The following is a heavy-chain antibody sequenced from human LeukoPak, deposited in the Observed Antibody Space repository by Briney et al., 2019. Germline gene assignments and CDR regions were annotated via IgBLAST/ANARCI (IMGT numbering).Heavy chain of an antibody. D-gene: IGHD3-10*01. J-gene: IGHJ4*02. CDR3: ARGARDGALDY. CDR1: GYSFTTHG. V-gene: IGHV7-4-1*02. CDR2: IDTYTGIP. Sequence: GASVKVSFKASGYSFTTHGINWVRQAPGQGLEWMGWIDTYTGIPSYVQDFTGRFVFSVDTSVSTAYAQIIGLKAEDTAVYYCARGARDGALDYWGQGTLVTVSS.